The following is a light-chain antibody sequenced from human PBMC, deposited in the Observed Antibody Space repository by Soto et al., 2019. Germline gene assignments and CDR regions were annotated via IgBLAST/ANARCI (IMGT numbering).Light chain of an antibody. V-gene: IGLV1-51*02. Sequence: QSVLTQPPSVSAAPGQKVTISCSGGSSNIGNNYVSWYQQLPGTAPKLLIYENNKRPSGIPDRFSGSKSGTSATLGITGLQTGDEADYYCGTWDSSLSAYVFVTGTKVTVL. CDR1: SSNIGNNY. CDR3: GTWDSSLSAYV. CDR2: ENN. J-gene: IGLJ1*01.